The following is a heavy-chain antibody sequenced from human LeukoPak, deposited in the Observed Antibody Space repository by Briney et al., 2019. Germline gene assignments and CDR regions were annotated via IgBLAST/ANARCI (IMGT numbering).Heavy chain of an antibody. D-gene: IGHD4-17*01. V-gene: IGHV5-51*01. CDR1: GYSFTSYW. CDR2: IYPGDSDT. CDR3: ATRLRLNAFDI. J-gene: IGHJ3*02. Sequence: GQSLKISCKGSGYSFTSYWIGWVRQMPRKGVEWMGIIYPGDSDTRYSPSFQGQVTISADKSISAAYLQWSSLKASDTAMYYCATRLRLNAFDIWGQGTMVTVSS.